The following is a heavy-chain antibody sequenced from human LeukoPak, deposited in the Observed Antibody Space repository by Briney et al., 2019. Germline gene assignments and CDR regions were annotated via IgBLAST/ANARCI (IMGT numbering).Heavy chain of an antibody. CDR2: INSNGGST. V-gene: IGHV3-64D*06. CDR3: VKGVVVAASVWEYFQH. Sequence: GGSLRLSCSASGFTFSNYAMHWVRQALGKGLEYVSIINSNGGSTYYTDSVKGRFTISRDNAKNTLYLQMSSLRAEDTAVYYCVKGVVVAASVWEYFQHWGQGTLVTVSS. J-gene: IGHJ1*01. D-gene: IGHD2-15*01. CDR1: GFTFSNYA.